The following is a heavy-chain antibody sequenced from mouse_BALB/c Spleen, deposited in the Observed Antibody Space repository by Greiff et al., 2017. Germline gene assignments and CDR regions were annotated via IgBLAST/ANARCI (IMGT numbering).Heavy chain of an antibody. CDR2: IDPETGGT. CDR3: KRAAITTSTCSWFAY. Sequence: VQLQESGAELVRPGASVTLSCKASGYTFTDYEMHWVKQTPVHGLEWIGAIDPETGGTAYNQKFKGKATLTADKSSSTAYMELRSLTSEDSAVYYCKRAAITTSTCSWFAYWGQGTLVTVSA. J-gene: IGHJ3*01. CDR1: GYTFTDYE. D-gene: IGHD1-2*01. V-gene: IGHV1-15*01.